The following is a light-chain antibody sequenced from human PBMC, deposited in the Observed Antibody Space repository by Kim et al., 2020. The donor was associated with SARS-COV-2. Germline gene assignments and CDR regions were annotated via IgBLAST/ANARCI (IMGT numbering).Light chain of an antibody. CDR3: QAWDSSTVV. CDR1: KLGDKY. J-gene: IGLJ2*01. CDR2: QDS. Sequence: VSPGKTASITCTGDKLGDKYACWYQQKPGQSPVLVIYQDSKRPSGIPERFSGSNSGNTATLTISGTQAMDEADYYCQAWDSSTVVFGGGTQLTVL. V-gene: IGLV3-1*01.